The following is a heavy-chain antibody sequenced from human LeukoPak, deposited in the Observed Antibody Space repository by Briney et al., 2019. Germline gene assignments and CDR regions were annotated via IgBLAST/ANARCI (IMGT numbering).Heavy chain of an antibody. CDR2: IIPIFGTA. D-gene: IGHD3-22*01. J-gene: IGHJ4*02. Sequence: SVKVSCKASGGTFSSYAISWVRQAPGQGLEWMGGIIPIFGTANYAQKFQGRVTITTDESTSTAYMELSSLRSEDTAVYYCARGPSGYDSSGYYRDYWGQGTLVTVSS. CDR1: GGTFSSYA. V-gene: IGHV1-69*05. CDR3: ARGPSGYDSSGYYRDY.